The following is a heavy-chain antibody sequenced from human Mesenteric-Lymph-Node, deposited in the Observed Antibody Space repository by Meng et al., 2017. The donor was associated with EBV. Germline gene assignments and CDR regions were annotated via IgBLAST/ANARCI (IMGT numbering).Heavy chain of an antibody. V-gene: IGHV4-59*01. D-gene: IGHD1-26*01. J-gene: IGHJ4*02. Sequence: VRLHESGPGLVKPSETLSLSCTVSDVSISSYYWSWIRQPPGKGLEWIGYIYYSGSTNYNPSLKSRVTMSVDASKNQFSLELSSVTAADTAIYYCASLTRGSYYAYFDYWGQGTLVTVSS. CDR1: DVSISSYY. CDR2: IYYSGST. CDR3: ASLTRGSYYAYFDY.